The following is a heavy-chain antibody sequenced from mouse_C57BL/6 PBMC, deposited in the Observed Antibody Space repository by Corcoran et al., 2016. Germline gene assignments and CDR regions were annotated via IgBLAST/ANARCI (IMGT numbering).Heavy chain of an antibody. CDR3: AGVYYEYDGGYYYAMDY. V-gene: IGHV1-26*01. J-gene: IGHJ4*01. D-gene: IGHD2-4*01. CDR1: GYTFTDYY. Sequence: EVQLQQSGPELVKPGASVKISCKASGYTFTDYYMNWVKQSHGKSLEWIGDINPNNGGTSYNQKFKGKATLTVDKSSSTAYMELRSLTSEDSAVYYCAGVYYEYDGGYYYAMDYWGQGTSVTVSS. CDR2: INPNNGGT.